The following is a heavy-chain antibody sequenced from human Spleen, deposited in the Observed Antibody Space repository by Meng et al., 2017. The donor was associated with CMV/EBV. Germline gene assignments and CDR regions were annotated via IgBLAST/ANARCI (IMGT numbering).Heavy chain of an antibody. CDR1: GITFSSYS. CDR3: ARDLSVTTWGYYGMDA. CDR2: ISSSSSYI. Sequence: GGSLRLSCVASGITFSSYSMNWVRQAPGKGLEWVSSISSSSSYIYYADSVKGRFTISRDNAKNSLYLQMNSLRAEDTAVYYCARDLSVTTWGYYGMDAWGQGTTVTVSS. V-gene: IGHV3-21*01. J-gene: IGHJ6*02. D-gene: IGHD4-11*01.